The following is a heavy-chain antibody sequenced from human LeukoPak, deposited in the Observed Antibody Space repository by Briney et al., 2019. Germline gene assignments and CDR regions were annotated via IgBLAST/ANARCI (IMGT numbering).Heavy chain of an antibody. CDR1: GFTFSSYA. J-gene: IGHJ4*02. CDR2: ISGSGYST. CDR3: AKEAGYSGYDYPDY. V-gene: IGHV3-23*01. Sequence: PGGSLRLSCAASGFTFSSYAMSWVRQPRGTGLEWVSAISGSGYSTYYADSVKGRFTSSRDNSKNTLYLQMNSLRAEDTAVYYCAKEAGYSGYDYPDYWGQGTLVTVSS. D-gene: IGHD5-12*01.